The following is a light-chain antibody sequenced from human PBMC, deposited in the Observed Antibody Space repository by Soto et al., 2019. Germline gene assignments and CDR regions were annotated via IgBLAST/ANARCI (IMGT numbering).Light chain of an antibody. V-gene: IGLV1-44*01. CDR2: GNN. J-gene: IGLJ1*01. CDR1: SSNIGGYT. CDR3: AAWDDSLNSFV. Sequence: QSVLTQPPSASGTPGQRVTISCSGSSSNIGGYTVDWYQQLPGTAPKLLIYGNNQRPSGVPDRFSGSKSGTSASLAISGLQSEDEPDYYCAAWDDSLNSFVFGPGTKLTVL.